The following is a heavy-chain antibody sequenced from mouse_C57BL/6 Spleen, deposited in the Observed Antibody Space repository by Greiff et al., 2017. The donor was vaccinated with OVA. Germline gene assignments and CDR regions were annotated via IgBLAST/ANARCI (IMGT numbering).Heavy chain of an antibody. CDR1: GFNIKDYY. D-gene: IGHD2-5*01. CDR3: TLTYYSNYVPWFAY. J-gene: IGHJ3*01. V-gene: IGHV14-1*01. Sequence: EVKLVESGAELVRPGASVKLSCTASGFNIKDYYMHWVKQRPEQGLEWIGRIDPEDGDTEYAPKFQGKATMTADTSSNTAYLQLSSLTSEDTAVYYCTLTYYSNYVPWFAYWGQGTLVTVSA. CDR2: IDPEDGDT.